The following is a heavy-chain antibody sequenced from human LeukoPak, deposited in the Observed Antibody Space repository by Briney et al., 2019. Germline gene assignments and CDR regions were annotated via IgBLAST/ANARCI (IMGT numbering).Heavy chain of an antibody. CDR3: ARALYYYGSGSYSPDAFDI. CDR2: IYHSGST. D-gene: IGHD3-10*01. CDR1: GGSISSSNW. J-gene: IGHJ3*02. Sequence: SGTLSLTCAVSGGSISSSNWWSWVRQPPGKGLEWIGEIYHSGSTNYNPSLKSRVTISVDKSKNRFSLKLSSVTAADTAVYYCARALYYYGSGSYSPDAFDIWGQGTMVTVSS. V-gene: IGHV4-4*02.